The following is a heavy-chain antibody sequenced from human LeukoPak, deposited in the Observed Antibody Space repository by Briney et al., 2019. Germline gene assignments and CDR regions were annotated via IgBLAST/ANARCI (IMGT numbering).Heavy chain of an antibody. J-gene: IGHJ4*02. D-gene: IGHD3-10*01. CDR3: ARGNAVLLRFGELFGDY. V-gene: IGHV1-46*01. CDR1: GYTFTSYY. CDR2: INPSGGST. Sequence: ASVKVSCKASGYTFTSYYMHWVRQAPGQGLEWMGIINPSGGSTSYAQKFQGRVTMTRDTSTSTVYMELSSLRSEDTAVYYCARGNAVLLRFGELFGDYWGQGTLVTVSS.